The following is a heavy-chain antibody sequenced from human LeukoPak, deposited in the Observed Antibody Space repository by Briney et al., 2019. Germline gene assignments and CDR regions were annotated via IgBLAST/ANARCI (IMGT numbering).Heavy chain of an antibody. D-gene: IGHD6-19*01. CDR3: ATGDPVAGWGIDAFDI. CDR1: GYTFTSYG. J-gene: IGHJ3*02. Sequence: ASVKVSCKASGYTFTSYGISWVRQAPGQGLEWMGWISAYNGNTNYAQKLQGRVTMTTDTSTSTAYMELRSLRSDDTAVYYCATGDPVAGWGIDAFDIWGQGTMVTVSS. V-gene: IGHV1-18*01. CDR2: ISAYNGNT.